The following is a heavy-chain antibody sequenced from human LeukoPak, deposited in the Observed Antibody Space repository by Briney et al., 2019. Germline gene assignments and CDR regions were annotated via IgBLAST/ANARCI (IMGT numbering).Heavy chain of an antibody. CDR1: GYTFDSCG. CDR3: ARGTSGWYWLDP. CDR2: ISVYSGET. J-gene: IGHJ5*02. V-gene: IGHV1-18*01. D-gene: IGHD6-19*01. Sequence: GASVKVSCKASGYTFDSCGITWVRQAPGQGLEWMGWISVYSGETDSAQNVKGRVTMTTDTSTTTAYLELRGLTSDDTAVYYCARGTSGWYWLDPWGQGTLVIVSA.